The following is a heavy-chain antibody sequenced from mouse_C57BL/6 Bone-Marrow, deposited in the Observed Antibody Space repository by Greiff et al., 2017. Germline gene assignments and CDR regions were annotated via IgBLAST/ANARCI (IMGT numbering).Heavy chain of an antibody. D-gene: IGHD1-1*01. Sequence: DVPLVESGEGLVKPGGSLKLSCAASGFTFSSYAMSWVRQTPEKRLEWVAYISSGGDYIYYADTVKGRFTISRDNARITLYLQMSSLKSEDTAMYYCTRERGYGSSPYYFDYWGQGTTLTVSS. J-gene: IGHJ2*01. CDR1: GFTFSSYA. V-gene: IGHV5-9-1*02. CDR2: ISSGGDYI. CDR3: TRERGYGSSPYYFDY.